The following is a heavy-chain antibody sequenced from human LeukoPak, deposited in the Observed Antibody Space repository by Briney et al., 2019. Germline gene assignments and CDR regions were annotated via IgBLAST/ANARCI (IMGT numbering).Heavy chain of an antibody. D-gene: IGHD5-24*01. Sequence: GGSLTLSCAASGFTVSSKYMSWVRQAPGKGLEWVSVIYSGGSTYYADSVKGRFTISRDNSKNTVYLQMNSLRAEDTAVYHCARESSGWLQLFDYWGQGTLVTVSS. J-gene: IGHJ4*02. CDR3: ARESSGWLQLFDY. CDR1: GFTVSSKY. CDR2: IYSGGST. V-gene: IGHV3-66*01.